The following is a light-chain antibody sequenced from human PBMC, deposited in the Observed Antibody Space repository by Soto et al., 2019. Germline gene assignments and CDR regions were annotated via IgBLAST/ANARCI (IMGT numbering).Light chain of an antibody. CDR2: GAS. V-gene: IGKV3-20*01. Sequence: EVVLTQSPGTLSLSPGERATLSCGASESVGSSYLAWYQQKPGQAPRLLIYGASTRATGIPDRFSGSGSGTEYAITISRLEHEDLAVYYCQQYINSPWTFGQGTNLEI. J-gene: IGKJ1*01. CDR1: ESVGSSY. CDR3: QQYINSPWT.